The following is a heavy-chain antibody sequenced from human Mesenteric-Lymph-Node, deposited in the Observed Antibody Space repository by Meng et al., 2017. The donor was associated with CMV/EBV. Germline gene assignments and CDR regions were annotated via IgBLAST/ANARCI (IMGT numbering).Heavy chain of an antibody. Sequence: GESLKISCAASGFTFSSYGMHWVRQAPGKGLEWVAFIRYDGSNKYYADSVKGRFTISRDNSKNTLYLQMNSLRAEDTAVYYCARGRVRGIASAGAMVSWGQGTLVTVSS. D-gene: IGHD6-13*01. V-gene: IGHV3-30*02. CDR1: GFTFSSYG. CDR2: IRYDGSNK. CDR3: ARGRVRGIASAGAMVS. J-gene: IGHJ5*02.